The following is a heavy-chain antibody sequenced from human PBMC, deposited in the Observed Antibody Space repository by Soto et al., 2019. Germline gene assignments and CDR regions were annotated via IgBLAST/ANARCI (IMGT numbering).Heavy chain of an antibody. CDR3: ARDFDADSRTDFDY. CDR1: GFIFSDYY. CDR2: NSGNGRII. Sequence: QVQLVESGGGLVKPGGSLRLSCATSGFIFSDYYMHWIRQAPGQGLEWISYNSGNGRIIQYADSAKGRFTISRDNAQNSLYLQMNSLRDEDTALYFCARDFDADSRTDFDYWGQGTLVTVSS. J-gene: IGHJ4*02. V-gene: IGHV3-11*01. D-gene: IGHD4-17*01.